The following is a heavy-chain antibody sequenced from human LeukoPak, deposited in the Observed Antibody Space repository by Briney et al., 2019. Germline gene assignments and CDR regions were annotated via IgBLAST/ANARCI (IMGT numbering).Heavy chain of an antibody. J-gene: IGHJ4*02. CDR1: GFTFSSYA. D-gene: IGHD3-10*01. Sequence: PGGSLRLSCAASGFTFSSYAMSWVRQAPGKGLEWVSAISGSGGSTYHADSVKGRFTISRDNSKNTLYLQMNSLRAEDTAVYYCARKRYYGSGSQFDYWGQGTLVTVSS. V-gene: IGHV3-23*01. CDR2: ISGSGGST. CDR3: ARKRYYGSGSQFDY.